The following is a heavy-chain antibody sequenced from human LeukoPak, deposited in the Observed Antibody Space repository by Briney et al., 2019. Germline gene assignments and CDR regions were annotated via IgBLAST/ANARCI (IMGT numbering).Heavy chain of an antibody. CDR3: ARVRGSYLFDY. D-gene: IGHD1-26*01. J-gene: IGHJ4*02. V-gene: IGHV3-7*04. Sequence: GGSLRLSCAASGFTFSSYWMSWVRQAPGKGLEWVANIKQDGSEKYYVDSVKGRFTISRDNAKNSLYLQMNSLRAEDTAVYYCARVRGSYLFDYWGQGTLVTVSP. CDR2: IKQDGSEK. CDR1: GFTFSSYW.